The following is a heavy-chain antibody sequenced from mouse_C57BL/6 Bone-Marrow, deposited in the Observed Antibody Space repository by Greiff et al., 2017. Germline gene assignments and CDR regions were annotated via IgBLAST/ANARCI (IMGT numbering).Heavy chain of an antibody. Sequence: QVHVKQSGAELARPGASVKLSCKASGYTFTSYGISWVKQRTGQGLEWIGEIYPRSGNTYYNEKFKGKATLTADKSSSTAYMELRSLTSEDSAVYFCAIYYGNYDYAMDYWGQGTSVTVSS. CDR3: AIYYGNYDYAMDY. CDR2: IYPRSGNT. CDR1: GYTFTSYG. D-gene: IGHD2-1*01. V-gene: IGHV1-81*01. J-gene: IGHJ4*01.